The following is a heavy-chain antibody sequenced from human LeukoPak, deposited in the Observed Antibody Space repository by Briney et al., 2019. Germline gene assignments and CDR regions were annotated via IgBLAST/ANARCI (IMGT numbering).Heavy chain of an antibody. CDR3: ARDYAAYSSGYWFDY. V-gene: IGHV3-30-3*01. D-gene: IGHD3-22*01. J-gene: IGHJ4*02. CDR2: ISYDGSNK. Sequence: GGSLRLSCAASGFTFSSYAMHWVRQAPGKGLEWVAVISYDGSNKYYADSGKGRFTISRDNSKNTRYLQMNSLRAEDTAVYYCARDYAAYSSGYWFDYWGQGTLVTVSS. CDR1: GFTFSSYA.